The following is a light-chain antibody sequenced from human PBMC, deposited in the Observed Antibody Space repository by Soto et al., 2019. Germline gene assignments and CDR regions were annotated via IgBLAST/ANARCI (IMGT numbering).Light chain of an antibody. CDR1: SSDVGGYNY. J-gene: IGLJ1*01. Sequence: QSALTQPSSVSGSPGQSITISCTGTSSDVGGYNYVSWYQQQSGKAPNLIIPEVSYRPSGVSNRFSGSKSGNTASLTISWLQAEDEADYYCDSYTSSRAYVFGIGTKVTVL. CDR2: EVS. CDR3: DSYTSSRAYV. V-gene: IGLV2-14*01.